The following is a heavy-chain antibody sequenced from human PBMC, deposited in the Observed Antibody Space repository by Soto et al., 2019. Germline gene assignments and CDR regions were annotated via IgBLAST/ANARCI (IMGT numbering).Heavy chain of an antibody. D-gene: IGHD5-18*01. CDR1: GCSISSYY. CDR2: IYYSGST. J-gene: IGHJ6*02. Sequence: PSETLSLTCTVSGCSISSYYWSWIRQPPGKGLEWIGYIYYSGSTNYNPSLKSRVTISVDTSKNQFSLKLSSVTAADTAVYYCARFKYSCASTYGMDVWGQGTTVTVSS. V-gene: IGHV4-59*01. CDR3: ARFKYSCASTYGMDV.